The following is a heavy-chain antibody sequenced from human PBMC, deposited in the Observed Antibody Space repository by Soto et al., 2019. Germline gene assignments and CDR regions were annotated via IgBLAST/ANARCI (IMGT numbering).Heavy chain of an antibody. D-gene: IGHD4-17*01. CDR1: GYTFTSHD. J-gene: IGHJ5*02. Sequence: GASVKVSCKASGYTFTSHDINWVRQATGQGLEWMGWMNPNSGNTGYAQKFQGRVTMTRNTSISTAYMELSSLRSEDTAVYYCARGTYGDHDETFYKWFDPWGQGTLVTVSS. V-gene: IGHV1-8*01. CDR3: ARGTYGDHDETFYKWFDP. CDR2: MNPNSGNT.